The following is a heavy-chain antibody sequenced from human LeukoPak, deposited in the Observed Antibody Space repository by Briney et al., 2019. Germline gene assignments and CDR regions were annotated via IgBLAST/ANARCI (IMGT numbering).Heavy chain of an antibody. Sequence: ASVKVSCTASGSTFIDYYMHWVRQAPGQGLEWMGWINPNSGGTNYAQKFQGRVTMSRDTSISTAYMELSRLRSDDTAVYFCARGCSSTSCYSYGDWFDPWGQGTLVTVSS. V-gene: IGHV1-2*02. CDR1: GSTFIDYY. CDR2: INPNSGGT. J-gene: IGHJ5*02. D-gene: IGHD2-2*01. CDR3: ARGCSSTSCYSYGDWFDP.